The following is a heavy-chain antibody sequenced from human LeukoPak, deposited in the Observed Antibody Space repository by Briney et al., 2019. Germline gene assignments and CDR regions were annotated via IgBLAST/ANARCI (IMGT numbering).Heavy chain of an antibody. CDR3: ARSPEPKFYYDSSDYYYRGRGAFDI. CDR2: ISGSGGST. D-gene: IGHD3-22*01. J-gene: IGHJ3*02. Sequence: GGSLRLSCAASGFTFSSYAMSWVRQAPGKGLEWVSAISGSGGSTYYADSVKGRFTISRDNSKNTLYLQMNSLRAEDTAVYYCARSPEPKFYYDSSDYYYRGRGAFDIWGQGTMVTVSS. V-gene: IGHV3-23*01. CDR1: GFTFSSYA.